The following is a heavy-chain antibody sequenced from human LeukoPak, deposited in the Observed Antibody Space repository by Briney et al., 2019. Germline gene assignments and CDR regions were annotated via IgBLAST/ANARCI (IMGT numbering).Heavy chain of an antibody. D-gene: IGHD5-18*01. CDR1: GYTFTGYY. CDR3: ARGTALYYFDY. J-gene: IGHJ4*02. Sequence: ASVKVSCKASGYTFTGYYIHWVRQAPGQGLEWMGWINPNSGGTKYAQKFQGRVTMTRDTSISTAYMELSRLRSDDTAVYYCARGTALYYFDYWGQGTLVTVSS. V-gene: IGHV1-2*02. CDR2: INPNSGGT.